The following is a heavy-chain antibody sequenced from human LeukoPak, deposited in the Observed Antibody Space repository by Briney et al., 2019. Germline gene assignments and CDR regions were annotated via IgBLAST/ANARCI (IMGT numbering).Heavy chain of an antibody. V-gene: IGHV3-11*04. J-gene: IGHJ4*02. Sequence: GGSLRLSCAASGFTFSDYYMSWIRQAPGKGLEWVSYISSSGSTIYYADSVKGRFTISRDNAKNSLYLQMNSLRAEDTAVYYCAGTQYGDSYYFDYWGQGTLVTVSS. CDR3: AGTQYGDSYYFDY. CDR1: GFTFSDYY. CDR2: ISSSGSTI. D-gene: IGHD4-17*01.